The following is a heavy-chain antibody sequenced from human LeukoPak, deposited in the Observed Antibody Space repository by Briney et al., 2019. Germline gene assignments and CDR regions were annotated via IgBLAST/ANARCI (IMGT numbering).Heavy chain of an antibody. CDR3: ARKTPGTSVDV. Sequence: SETLSLTCTVSGDSISNSAYYWVWIRQPPGKGLEWIGTITNTGNTYSNPSLKSRVTMPIGTSKTQISLKLTSVTAADTAVFYCARKTPGTSVDVWGQGTPVTVSS. D-gene: IGHD3-10*01. V-gene: IGHV4-39*01. CDR2: ITNTGNT. J-gene: IGHJ6*02. CDR1: GDSISNSAYY.